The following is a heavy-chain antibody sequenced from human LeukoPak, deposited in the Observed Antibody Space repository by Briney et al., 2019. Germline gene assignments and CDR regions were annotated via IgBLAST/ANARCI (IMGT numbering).Heavy chain of an antibody. D-gene: IGHD6-19*01. CDR2: IIETGASP. CDR3: ARRGAGSGGFDY. CDR1: GFSFSLYA. V-gene: IGHV3-23*01. J-gene: IGHJ4*02. Sequence: GGSLTLSCAASGFSFSLYAMNWVRQAPGKGLEWVSTIIETGASPYYADSVRGRFTVSRDSSKNMFYLQMNSLRAEDTAIYYCARRGAGSGGFDYWGQGTLVTVSS.